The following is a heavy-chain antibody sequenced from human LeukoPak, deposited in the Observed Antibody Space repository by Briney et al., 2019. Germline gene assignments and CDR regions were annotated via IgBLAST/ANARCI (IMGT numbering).Heavy chain of an antibody. CDR3: ARSMVRGVNLYYYYGMDV. J-gene: IGHJ6*02. Sequence: SSVKVSCKASGGTFSSYAISWVRQAPGQGLEWMGRIIPILGIANYAQKFQGRVTITADKSTSTAYMELSSLRSEDTAVYYCARSMVRGVNLYYYYGMDVWGQGTTVTVSS. CDR2: IIPILGIA. V-gene: IGHV1-69*04. CDR1: GGTFSSYA. D-gene: IGHD3-10*01.